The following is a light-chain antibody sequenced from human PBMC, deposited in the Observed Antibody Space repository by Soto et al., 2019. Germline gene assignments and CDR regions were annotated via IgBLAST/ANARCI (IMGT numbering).Light chain of an antibody. CDR3: PSYDTHLSGSV. J-gene: IGLJ3*02. CDR2: GTS. Sequence: QSVLTQPPSVSGGPGQRVTISCTGSSSNVGADYDVNWNKQPPGMAPQLLIHGTSDRPSGLAASLSGFKSGMSASLAISGLEAEGAASYSCPSYDTHLSGSVFGGGTQLAV. V-gene: IGLV1-40*01. CDR1: SSNVGADYD.